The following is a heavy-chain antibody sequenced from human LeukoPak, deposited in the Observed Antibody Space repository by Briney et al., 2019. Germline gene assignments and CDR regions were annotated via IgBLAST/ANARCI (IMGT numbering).Heavy chain of an antibody. D-gene: IGHD6-6*01. CDR3: ARNRAARTVFAY. V-gene: IGHV1-46*01. J-gene: IGHJ4*02. CDR1: GYTFTSYY. Sequence: ASVKVSCKASGYTFTSYYMHWVRQASGQGLEWMGIINPSGGSTSYAQKFQGRVTMTRDTSTSTVYMELSSLRSEDTAVYYCARNRAARTVFAYWAQETRVTVSS. CDR2: INPSGGST.